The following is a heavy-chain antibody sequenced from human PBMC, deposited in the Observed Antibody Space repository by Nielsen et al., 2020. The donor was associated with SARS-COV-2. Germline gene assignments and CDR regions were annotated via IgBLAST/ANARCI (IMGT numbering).Heavy chain of an antibody. D-gene: IGHD1-26*01. CDR1: GYTFTSFA. CDR3: AREDSGSYSSGYFDY. CDR2: INAGNGNT. V-gene: IGHV1-3*01. Sequence: ASVKVSCKTSGYTFTSFAIHWVRQAPGQSLEWMGWINAGNGNTKYSQKFQGRVTITADKSTSTAYMELSSLRSEDTAVYYCAREDSGSYSSGYFDYWGQGTLVTVSS. J-gene: IGHJ4*02.